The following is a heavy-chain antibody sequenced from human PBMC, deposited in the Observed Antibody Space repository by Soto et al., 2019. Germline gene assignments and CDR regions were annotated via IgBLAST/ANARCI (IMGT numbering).Heavy chain of an antibody. V-gene: IGHV3-53*01. CDR3: ARGVMAATRGY. CDR2: IWSGGST. Sequence: EVQLVESGGGLIQPGGSLRLSCAASGFAVSARYMNWVRQAPGKGLEWVSVIWSGGSTVYADSVRGRFTISRDNSKNTLYLQMNSVRVEDTAVYYCARGVMAATRGYWGQGTLVTVSS. CDR1: GFAVSARY. J-gene: IGHJ4*02. D-gene: IGHD2-15*01.